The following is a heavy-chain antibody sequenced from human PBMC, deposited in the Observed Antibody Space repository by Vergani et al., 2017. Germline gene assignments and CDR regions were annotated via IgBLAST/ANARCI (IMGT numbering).Heavy chain of an antibody. V-gene: IGHV3-23*01. CDR2: ISGSGGST. CDR1: GFTFSSYA. Sequence: EVQLLESGGGLVQPGGSLGLSCAASGFTFSSYAMSWVRQAPGKGLEWVSAISGSGGSTYYADSVKGRSTISRDNSKNTLYLQMNSLRAEDTAVYYCAKVFHSGSYSYFDYWGQGTLVTVSS. CDR3: AKVFHSGSYSYFDY. D-gene: IGHD1-26*01. J-gene: IGHJ4*02.